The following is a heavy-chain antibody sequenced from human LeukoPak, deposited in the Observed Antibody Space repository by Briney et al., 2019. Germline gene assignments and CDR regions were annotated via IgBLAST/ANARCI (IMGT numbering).Heavy chain of an antibody. CDR3: ARHKSRDNWFDS. D-gene: IGHD3-10*01. J-gene: IGHJ5*01. CDR1: GGSIRSDNYY. Sequence: KASETLSLTCTVSGGSIRSDNYYWDWISQPPGKGLEWIGNIYYTGITYYNPSLKSPVTMSVDTSKNQFSLKLGSVTAADTAVYYCARHKSRDNWFDSWGQGILVTVSS. CDR2: IYYTGIT. V-gene: IGHV4-39*01.